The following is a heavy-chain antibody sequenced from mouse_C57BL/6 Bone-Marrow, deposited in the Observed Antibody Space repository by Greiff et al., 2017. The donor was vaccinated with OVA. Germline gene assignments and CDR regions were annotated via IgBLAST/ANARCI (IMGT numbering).Heavy chain of an antibody. J-gene: IGHJ2*01. V-gene: IGHV2-4*01. CDR2: IWSGGST. CDR3: AKKGGRGGVDY. CDR1: GFSLTSYG. Sequence: VKLQQSGPGLVQPSQSLSITCTVSGFSLTSYGVHWVRQPPGKGLEWLGVIWSGGSTDSNAAFIYRLSISKDNSKSQVFFKMNSLQADDSAIYYCAKKGGRGGVDYWGQGTTLTVSS.